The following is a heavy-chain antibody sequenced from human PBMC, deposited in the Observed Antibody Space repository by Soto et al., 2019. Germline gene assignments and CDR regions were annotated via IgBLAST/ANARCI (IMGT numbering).Heavy chain of an antibody. CDR1: GGSVSSSNYY. V-gene: IGHV4-61*01. CDR2: IYYSGST. J-gene: IGHJ5*02. D-gene: IGHD1-1*01. Sequence: QVQLQESGPGLVKPSETLSLTCTVSGGSVSSSNYYWSWIRQPPGKGLEWIGYIYYSGSTNYNPSLKSRVTISVDTSKNQFSLKLSSVTAADTAVYYCARDRRTGSKNNWFDPWGQGTLVTVSS. CDR3: ARDRRTGSKNNWFDP.